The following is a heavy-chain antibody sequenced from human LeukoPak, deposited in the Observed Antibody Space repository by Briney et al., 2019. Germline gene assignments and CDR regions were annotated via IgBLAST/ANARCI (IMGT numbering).Heavy chain of an antibody. CDR1: GYSFSTHW. J-gene: IGHJ4*02. V-gene: IGHV5-51*01. Sequence: GESLQISCQGSGYSFSTHWIGWVRQMPGKGLEWMGNIFPRDSDTRYSPSFQGQVTISADNFITTAYLQWSSLKASDTAMYYCATLIVAGGGDFDYWGQGTLVTVSS. CDR2: IFPRDSDT. CDR3: ATLIVAGGGDFDY. D-gene: IGHD2-15*01.